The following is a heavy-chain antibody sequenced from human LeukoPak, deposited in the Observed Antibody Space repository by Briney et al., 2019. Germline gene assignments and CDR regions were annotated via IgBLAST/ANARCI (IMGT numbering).Heavy chain of an antibody. CDR2: IRYDGSNK. D-gene: IGHD3-22*01. V-gene: IGHV3-30*02. CDR1: GFTFSSYG. Sequence: GGSLRLSCAASGFTFSSYGMHWVRQAPGKGLEWVAFIRYDGSNKYYADSVKGRFTISRDNSKNTLYLQMNSLRAEDTAVYYCAKQPYYYDSSGYYYDYWGQGTLVTVSS. J-gene: IGHJ4*02. CDR3: AKQPYYYDSSGYYYDY.